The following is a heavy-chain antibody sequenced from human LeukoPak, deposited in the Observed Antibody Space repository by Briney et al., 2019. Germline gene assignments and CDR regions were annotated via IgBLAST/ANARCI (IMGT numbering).Heavy chain of an antibody. V-gene: IGHV3-30*02. CDR1: GFTFSSYG. CDR2: IWYDGSNK. J-gene: IGHJ4*02. CDR3: AKDFAGSWGDY. D-gene: IGHD6-13*01. Sequence: GGSLRLSCAASGFTFSSYGMHWVRQAPGKGLEWVAVIWYDGSNKYYADSVKGRFTISRDNSKNTLYLQMNSLRAEDTAVYYCAKDFAGSWGDYWGQGTLVTVSS.